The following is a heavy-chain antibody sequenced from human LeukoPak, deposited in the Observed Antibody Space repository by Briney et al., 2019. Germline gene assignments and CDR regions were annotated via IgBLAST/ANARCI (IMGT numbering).Heavy chain of an antibody. CDR3: AGFDYYGSESYYNHFDS. Sequence: GGTLRLSCAASGFTFSSYEMNWVRQAPGKGLEWVSYISISGSTIYYADSVKGRFTISRDNAKNSLYLQMNSLRAEDTAVYYCAGFDYYGSESYYNHFDSWGQGTLVTVSS. CDR2: ISISGSTI. V-gene: IGHV3-48*03. J-gene: IGHJ4*02. CDR1: GFTFSSYE. D-gene: IGHD3-10*01.